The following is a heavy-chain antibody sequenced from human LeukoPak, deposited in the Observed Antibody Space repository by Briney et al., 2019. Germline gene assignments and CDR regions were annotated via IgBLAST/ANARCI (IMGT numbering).Heavy chain of an antibody. CDR3: ARQGYSYGNDY. Sequence: PSETLSLTCTVSGGSISSSSYYWGWIRQPPGKGLEWIGSIYYSGSTYYNPSLKSRVTISVDTSKNQFSLKLSSVTAADTAVYYCARQGYSYGNDYWGQGTLVTVSS. D-gene: IGHD5-18*01. V-gene: IGHV4-39*01. J-gene: IGHJ4*02. CDR1: GGSISSSSYY. CDR2: IYYSGST.